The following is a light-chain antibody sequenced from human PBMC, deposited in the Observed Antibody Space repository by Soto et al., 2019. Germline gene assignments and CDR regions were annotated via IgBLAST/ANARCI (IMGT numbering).Light chain of an antibody. V-gene: IGKV1-5*01. CDR3: QQYNSYWT. J-gene: IGKJ3*01. CDR1: QSISSW. Sequence: DIQMTQSPSTLSASVGDRVTITCRASQSISSWLAWYQQKPGKAPKLLIYDASSLESGVPSRFSGSGSGTEFTLTISSLQPDDFATHYCQQYNSYWTFGPGTKVDIK. CDR2: DAS.